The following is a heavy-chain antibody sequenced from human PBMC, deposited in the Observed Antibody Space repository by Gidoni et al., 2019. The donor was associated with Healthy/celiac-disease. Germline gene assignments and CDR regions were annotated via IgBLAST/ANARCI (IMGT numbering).Heavy chain of an antibody. J-gene: IGHJ3*02. CDR1: GFTFSSYS. CDR3: ARGIGYCSSTSPGCHDAFDI. Sequence: EVQLVESGGGLVKPGGSLRLSCAASGFTFSSYSMNWVRQAPGKGLEWVSSISSSSSYIYYADSVKGRFTISRDNAKNSLYLQMNSLRAEDTAVYYCARGIGYCSSTSPGCHDAFDIWGQGTMVTVSS. V-gene: IGHV3-21*01. D-gene: IGHD2-2*01. CDR2: ISSSSSYI.